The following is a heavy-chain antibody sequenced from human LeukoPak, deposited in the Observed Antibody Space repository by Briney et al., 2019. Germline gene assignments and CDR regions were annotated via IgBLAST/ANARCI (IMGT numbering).Heavy chain of an antibody. V-gene: IGHV4-38-2*02. J-gene: IGHJ4*02. D-gene: IGHD3-10*01. Sequence: SETLSLTCTVSGYSISSGYYWGWIRQPPGKGLEWIGSIYHSGSTYYNPSLKSRVTISVDTSKNQFSLKLSSVTAADTAVYYCARAVTFRGTFDYWGQGTLVTVSS. CDR1: GYSISSGYY. CDR3: ARAVTFRGTFDY. CDR2: IYHSGST.